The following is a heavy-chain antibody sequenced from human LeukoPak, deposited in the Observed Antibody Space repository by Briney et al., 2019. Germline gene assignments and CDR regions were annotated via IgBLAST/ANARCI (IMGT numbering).Heavy chain of an antibody. J-gene: IGHJ4*02. D-gene: IGHD4-17*01. CDR2: INPSGGST. CDR3: ARGYGDFDY. Sequence: LEWMGIINPSGGSTSYAQKFQGRVTMTRDTSTSTVYMELSSLRSEDTAVYYCARGYGDFDYWGQGTLVTVSS. V-gene: IGHV1-46*01.